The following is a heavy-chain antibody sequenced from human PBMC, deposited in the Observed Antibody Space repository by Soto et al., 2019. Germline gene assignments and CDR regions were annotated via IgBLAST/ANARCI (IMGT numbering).Heavy chain of an antibody. CDR1: VGSISSGGYY. CDR2: IYYSGST. J-gene: IGHJ4*02. D-gene: IGHD2-15*01. CDR3: ARERVVVAATRHHYFDY. Sequence: TLSLTCTVSVGSISSGGYYWSWILQHPGKGLEWIGYIYYSGSTYYNPSLKSRVTIPVDTSKNQFSLKLSSVTAADTAVYYCARERVVVAATRHHYFDYWGQGTLVTVSS. V-gene: IGHV4-31*03.